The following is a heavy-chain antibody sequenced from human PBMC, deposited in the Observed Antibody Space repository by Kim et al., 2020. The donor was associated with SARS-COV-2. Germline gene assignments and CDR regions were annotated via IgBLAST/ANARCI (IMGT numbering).Heavy chain of an antibody. Sequence: SETLSLTCTVSGGSISSYYWSWIRQPPGKGLEWIGYIYYSGSTNYNPSLKSRVTISVDTSKNQSSLKPSSLTAADTAVYYCARAYYYDSSGYSYYFDYWG. J-gene: IGHJ4*01. D-gene: IGHD3-22*01. CDR2: IYYSGST. CDR1: GGSISSYY. CDR3: ARAYYYDSSGYSYYFDY. V-gene: IGHV4-59*13.